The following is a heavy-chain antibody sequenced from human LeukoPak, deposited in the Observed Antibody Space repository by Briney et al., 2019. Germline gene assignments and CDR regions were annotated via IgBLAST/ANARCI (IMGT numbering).Heavy chain of an antibody. V-gene: IGHV3-48*03. CDR1: GFIVSSVE. CDR3: ATSLSGWGTYHYMDV. D-gene: IGHD6-19*01. J-gene: IGHJ6*03. CDR2: IATDGSI. Sequence: GGSLRLSCAGSGFIVSSVEMNWVREAPGKGLEWISFIATDGSINCADSVKGRFTLSRDSAQNSLYLHMNSLRAEDTAVYYCATSLSGWGTYHYMDVWGKGTTVTISS.